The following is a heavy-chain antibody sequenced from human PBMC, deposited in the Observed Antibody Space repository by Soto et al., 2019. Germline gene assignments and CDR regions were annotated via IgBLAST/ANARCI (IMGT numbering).Heavy chain of an antibody. CDR1: GGSFSGYY. Sequence: QVQLQQWGAGLLKPSETLSLTCAVYGGSFSGYYWSWIRQPPGKGLEWIGEINHSGSTNYNPSLKSRVTISVDTSKNQFSLKLSSVTAADTAVYYCARGNRYYDILTVAPYYFDYWGQGTLVTVSS. CDR2: INHSGST. J-gene: IGHJ4*02. D-gene: IGHD3-9*01. CDR3: ARGNRYYDILTVAPYYFDY. V-gene: IGHV4-34*01.